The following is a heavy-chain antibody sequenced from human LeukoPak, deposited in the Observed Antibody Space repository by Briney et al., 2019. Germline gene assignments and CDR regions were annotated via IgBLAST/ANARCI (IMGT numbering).Heavy chain of an antibody. V-gene: IGHV4-39*01. Sequence: SETLSLTCAVSGGSISSNSYYWGWIRQPPGKGLEWIGRIYYSGSTYYNPSLKSRITISVDTSKNQFSLKLSSVTAADTAVYYCARTRYYYNSRSYGAPYYFDYWGQGTLVTVSS. J-gene: IGHJ4*02. CDR2: IYYSGST. CDR3: ARTRYYYNSRSYGAPYYFDY. CDR1: GGSISSNSYY. D-gene: IGHD3-10*01.